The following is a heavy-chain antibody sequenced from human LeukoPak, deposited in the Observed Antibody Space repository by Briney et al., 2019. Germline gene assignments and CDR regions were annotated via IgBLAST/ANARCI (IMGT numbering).Heavy chain of an antibody. D-gene: IGHD6-19*01. J-gene: IGHJ4*02. CDR2: FDSENNKM. V-gene: IGHV1-24*01. CDR1: EYSLSDLS. Sequence: GASVKLSCKISEYSLSDLSIHWVREAPGEGLEWMGGFDSENNKMVYSQKFQGRVTMTEDTSAATAYMELTSLRSDHTEIYFCPPDRAYRSSGRSWGFFDYWGQGTLVIVSS. CDR3: PPDRAYRSSGRSWGFFDY.